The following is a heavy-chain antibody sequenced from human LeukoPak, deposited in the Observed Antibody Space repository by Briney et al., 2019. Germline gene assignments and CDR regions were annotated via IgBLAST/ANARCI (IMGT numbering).Heavy chain of an antibody. CDR3: ARDLGIAAAGLVYNWFDP. CDR1: GGSFSGYY. V-gene: IGHV4-34*01. Sequence: SETLSLTCAVYGGSFSGYYWSWIRQPPGKGLEWIGEINHSGSTNYNPSLKSRVTISVDKSKNQFSLKLSSVTAADTAVYYCARDLGIAAAGLVYNWFDPWGQGTLVTVSS. J-gene: IGHJ5*02. D-gene: IGHD6-13*01. CDR2: INHSGST.